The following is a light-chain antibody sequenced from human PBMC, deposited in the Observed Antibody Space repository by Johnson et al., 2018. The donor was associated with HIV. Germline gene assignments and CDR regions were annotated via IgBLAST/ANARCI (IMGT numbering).Light chain of an antibody. CDR3: GTWDSSLSAYV. J-gene: IGLJ1*01. V-gene: IGLV1-51*01. CDR2: DNN. CDR1: SSNIGNNY. Sequence: QSVLTQPPSMSAAPGQQVTISCSGSSSNIGNNYVSWYQQFPGTAPKLLIYDNNKRPSGITDRFSASKSGTSATLGITGLQTGDEADYYCGTWDSSLSAYVFGTGTKVTVL.